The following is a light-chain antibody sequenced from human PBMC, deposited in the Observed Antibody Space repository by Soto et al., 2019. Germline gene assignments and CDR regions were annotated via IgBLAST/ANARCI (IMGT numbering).Light chain of an antibody. J-gene: IGKJ5*01. CDR1: QGISSY. CDR2: AAS. V-gene: IGKV1-9*01. CDR3: QQLNSYPIT. Sequence: DIQLTLSPSFLSASVGDRVTITCRASQGISSYLAWYQQKPGKAPKLLIYAASTLQSGVPSKFSGSGSGTEFTLTISRLQPEDFATYYCQQLNSYPITFGQGTRLEIK.